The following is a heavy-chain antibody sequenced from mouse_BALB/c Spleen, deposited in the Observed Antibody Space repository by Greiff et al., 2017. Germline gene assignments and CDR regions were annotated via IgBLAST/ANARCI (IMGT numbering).Heavy chain of an antibody. D-gene: IGHD4-1*01. J-gene: IGHJ3*01. CDR2: IYPGNSDT. Sequence: EVQLQQSGTVLARPGASVKMSCKASGYTFTSYWMHWVKQRPGQGLEWIGAIYPGNSDTSYNQKFKGKVKLTAVTSTSTAYMELSSLTNEDTAVYYCTVTGSPTWFAYWGQGTLVTVSA. V-gene: IGHV1-5*01. CDR3: TVTGSPTWFAY. CDR1: GYTFTSYW.